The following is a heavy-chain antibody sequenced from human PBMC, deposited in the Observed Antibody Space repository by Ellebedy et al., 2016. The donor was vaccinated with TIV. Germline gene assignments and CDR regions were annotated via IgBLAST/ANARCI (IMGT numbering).Heavy chain of an antibody. CDR2: ISSSSSYT. Sequence: PGGSLRLSCAASGFTFSDYYMSWIRQAPGKGLEWVSYISSSSSYTNYTDSVKGRFTISRDNAKNSLFLQMNSLRAEDTAVYYCASYCSSTSRPTDYYYGLDVWGQGTTVTVSS. V-gene: IGHV3-11*06. D-gene: IGHD2-2*01. CDR3: ASYCSSTSRPTDYYYGLDV. J-gene: IGHJ6*02. CDR1: GFTFSDYY.